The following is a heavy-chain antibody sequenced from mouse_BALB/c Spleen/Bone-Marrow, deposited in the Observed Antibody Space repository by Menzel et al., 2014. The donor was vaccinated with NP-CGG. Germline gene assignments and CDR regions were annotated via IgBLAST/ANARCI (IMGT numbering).Heavy chain of an antibody. CDR1: GFTFSSYG. CDR3: AGDGYYVFYAMDY. J-gene: IGHJ4*01. CDR2: INSNGGST. Sequence: EVQLQESGGGLVQPGGSLKLSCAASGFTFSSYGMSWVRQTPDKRLELVATINSNGGSTYYPDSVKGRFTISRDNAKNTLYLQMSSLKSEDAAMYYCAGDGYYVFYAMDYWGQGTSVTVSS. D-gene: IGHD2-3*01. V-gene: IGHV5-6-3*01.